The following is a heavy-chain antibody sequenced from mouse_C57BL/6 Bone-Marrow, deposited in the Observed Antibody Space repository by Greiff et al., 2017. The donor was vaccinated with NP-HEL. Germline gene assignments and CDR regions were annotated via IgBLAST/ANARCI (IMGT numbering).Heavy chain of an antibody. CDR2: IDPSDSYT. D-gene: IGHD2-5*01. J-gene: IGHJ1*03. V-gene: IGHV1-69*01. CDR3: ARRSNYWYFDV. Sequence: VQLQQPGAELVMPGASVKLSCKASGYTFTSYWMPWVKQRPGQGLEWIGEIDPSDSYTNYNQKFKGKSTLTVDKSSSTAYMQLSSLTSEDSAVYYCARRSNYWYFDVWGTGTTVTVSS. CDR1: GYTFTSYW.